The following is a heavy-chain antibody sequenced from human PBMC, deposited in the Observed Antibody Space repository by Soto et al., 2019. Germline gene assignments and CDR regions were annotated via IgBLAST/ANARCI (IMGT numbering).Heavy chain of an antibody. D-gene: IGHD2-15*01. CDR1: GYTFTSYA. V-gene: IGHV1-3*01. J-gene: IGHJ4*02. CDR3: SRDLGGWPDY. CDR2: INAGNGNT. Sequence: QVQLVQSGAEVKKPGASVKVSCKASGYTFTSYAMHWVRQAPGQRLEWMGWINAGNGNTKYSQKLQGRGTITRDTTASRAYMELSSRRSEDTAAYYCSRDLGGWPDYWGQGALVTVSS.